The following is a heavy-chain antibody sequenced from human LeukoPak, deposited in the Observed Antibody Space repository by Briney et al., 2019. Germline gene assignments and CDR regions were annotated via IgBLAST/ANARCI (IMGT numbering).Heavy chain of an antibody. V-gene: IGHV3-30-3*01. Sequence: GGSLRLSCAASGFTFSSYAMHWVRQTPGKGLEWVAVISYDGSNKYYADSVKGRFTISRDNSKNTLYLQMNSLRAEDTAVYYCARAQGSSPPAYYFDYWGQGILVTVSS. D-gene: IGHD6-13*01. J-gene: IGHJ4*02. CDR1: GFTFSSYA. CDR2: ISYDGSNK. CDR3: ARAQGSSPPAYYFDY.